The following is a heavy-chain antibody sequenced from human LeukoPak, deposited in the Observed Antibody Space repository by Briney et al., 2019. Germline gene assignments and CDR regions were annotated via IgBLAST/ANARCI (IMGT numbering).Heavy chain of an antibody. CDR3: ARVARTTGTTDFDY. Sequence: ASVKVSCKASGDTFTKYGISWVRQAPGQGLEWMGWISTYNGRTKYAQKLQGRVTMTTDTSTTTAYMELRSLTSDDTAVYYCARVARTTGTTDFDYWGQGTLVTVSS. CDR2: ISTYNGRT. V-gene: IGHV1-18*04. CDR1: GDTFTKYG. J-gene: IGHJ4*02. D-gene: IGHD1-1*01.